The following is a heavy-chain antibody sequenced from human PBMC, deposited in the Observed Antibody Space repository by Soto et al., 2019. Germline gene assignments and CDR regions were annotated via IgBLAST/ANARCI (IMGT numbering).Heavy chain of an antibody. D-gene: IGHD3-9*01. CDR1: GFSLSTSGVG. CDR3: ARCPSDVFTGYYTPTTYSFAL. V-gene: IGHV2-5*02. CDR2: IYWDDDK. J-gene: IGHJ4*02. Sequence: QITLKESGPTLVKPTQTLTLTCTFSGFSLSTSGVGVGWIRQPPGKALEWLALIYWDDDKRYSPSLKSRLTNAKYTSKSRVVPTITNMDSVDTDTYYCARCPSDVFTGYYTPTTYSFALWGQGTLITVSS.